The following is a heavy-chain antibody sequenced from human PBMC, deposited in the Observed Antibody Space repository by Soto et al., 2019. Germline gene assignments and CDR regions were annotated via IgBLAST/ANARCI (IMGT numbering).Heavy chain of an antibody. Sequence: QVQLVESGGGVVQPGRSLRLSCAACGFTFSSYAMHWVRQAPGKGLEWMAITSDDESRKYYADSVRGRFTISRDNSKNTLYLQMNSLRDEDTALFYCARGAGSGSFLIDYWGQGTLVTVSS. CDR2: TSDDESRK. CDR3: ARGAGSGSFLIDY. D-gene: IGHD1-26*01. J-gene: IGHJ4*02. V-gene: IGHV3-30*04. CDR1: GFTFSSYA.